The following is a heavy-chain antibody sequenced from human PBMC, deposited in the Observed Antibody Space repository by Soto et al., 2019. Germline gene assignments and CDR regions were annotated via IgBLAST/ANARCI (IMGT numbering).Heavy chain of an antibody. V-gene: IGHV3-13*01. CDR3: ARDQRLNGAFDI. CDR1: GFTFSSYD. D-gene: IGHD2-8*01. Sequence: GGSLRLSCAASGFTFSSYDMHWVRQATGKGLEWVSAIGTAGDTYYPGSVKGRFTISRENAKNSWYLQMNSLRAGDTAVYYCARDQRLNGAFDIWGQGTMVTVSS. CDR2: IGTAGDT. J-gene: IGHJ3*02.